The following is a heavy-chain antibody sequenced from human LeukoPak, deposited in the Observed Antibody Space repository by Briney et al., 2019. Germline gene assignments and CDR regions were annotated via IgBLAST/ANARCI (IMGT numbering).Heavy chain of an antibody. J-gene: IGHJ6*03. Sequence: GGSLRLSCAASGFTFSDYYMSWIRQAPGKGLEWVSYISSSGSTIYYADSVKGRFTLSRDNAKNTLYLQMNSLRAEDTAVYYCAKGAYYDFWSGYYTDYYYYMDVWGKGTTVTVSS. CDR3: AKGAYYDFWSGYYTDYYYYMDV. CDR2: ISSSGSTI. CDR1: GFTFSDYY. V-gene: IGHV3-11*01. D-gene: IGHD3-3*01.